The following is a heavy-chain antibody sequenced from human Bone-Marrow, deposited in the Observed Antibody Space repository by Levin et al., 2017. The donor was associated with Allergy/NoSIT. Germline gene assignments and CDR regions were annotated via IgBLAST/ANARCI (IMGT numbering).Heavy chain of an antibody. CDR3: AKDPDTAMVPFGNWFDP. D-gene: IGHD5-18*01. Sequence: GGSLRLSCAASGFTFSSYAMSWVRQAPGKGLEWVSAISGSGGSTYYADSVKGRFTISRDNSKNTLYLQMNSLRAEDTAVYYCAKDPDTAMVPFGNWFDPWGQGTLVTVSS. CDR1: GFTFSSYA. V-gene: IGHV3-23*01. CDR2: ISGSGGST. J-gene: IGHJ5*02.